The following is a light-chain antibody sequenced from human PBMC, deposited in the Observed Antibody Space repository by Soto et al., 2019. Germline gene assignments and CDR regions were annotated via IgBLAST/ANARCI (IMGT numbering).Light chain of an antibody. CDR3: GSYTNTDTVV. J-gene: IGLJ2*01. Sequence: QSVLTQPASVSASPGQSITISCSGTSSDVGAYNHVSWFQQHPGEVPKVLIFDVSVRPSGISNRFSGSKSGTTASLTISGLQADDEADYYCGSYTNTDTVVFGGGTKLTVL. V-gene: IGLV2-14*01. CDR2: DVS. CDR1: SSDVGAYNH.